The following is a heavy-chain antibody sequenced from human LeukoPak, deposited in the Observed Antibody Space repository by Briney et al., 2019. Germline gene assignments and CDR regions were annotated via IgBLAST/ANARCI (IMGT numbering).Heavy chain of an antibody. CDR3: ARDRGKDYFDS. V-gene: IGHV3-30*02. Sequence: GESLRLSCTTSGLTFTSHGFHWLRQVVGKRLEWVAFVRNDGSDTYHANSVKGRFSISRDDSKNTLYLQMNSLRPEDTAIYYCARDRGKDYFDSWGQGTQVTVSS. CDR2: VRNDGSDT. CDR1: GLTFTSHG. J-gene: IGHJ4*02. D-gene: IGHD4-23*01.